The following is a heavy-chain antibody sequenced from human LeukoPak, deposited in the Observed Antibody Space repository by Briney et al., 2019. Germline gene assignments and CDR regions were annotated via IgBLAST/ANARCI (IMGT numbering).Heavy chain of an antibody. J-gene: IGHJ4*02. V-gene: IGHV3-30*18. CDR3: AKERHYNFWSGYSLTTDY. D-gene: IGHD3-3*01. CDR2: ISYDGTNK. Sequence: GRSLRLSCAASGFTFSSYGMHWVRQAPGKGLEWVAVISYDGTNKFYGDSVKGRFTISRDNSKNTLYLQMNSLRAEDTAVYYCAKERHYNFWSGYSLTTDYWGQGTLVTVSS. CDR1: GFTFSSYG.